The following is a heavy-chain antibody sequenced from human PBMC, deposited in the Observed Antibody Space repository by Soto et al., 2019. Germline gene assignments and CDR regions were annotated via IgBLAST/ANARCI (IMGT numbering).Heavy chain of an antibody. CDR1: GYTFTSYG. J-gene: IGHJ5*02. Sequence: SGEVSFKASGYTFTSYGISWVRQAPGQGLEWMGWISAYNGNTNYAQKLQGRVTMTTDTSTSTAYMELRSLRSDDTAVYYCARVVAGTVSRWFDPWGQGTLVTVSS. V-gene: IGHV1-18*04. D-gene: IGHD2-15*01. CDR3: ARVVAGTVSRWFDP. CDR2: ISAYNGNT.